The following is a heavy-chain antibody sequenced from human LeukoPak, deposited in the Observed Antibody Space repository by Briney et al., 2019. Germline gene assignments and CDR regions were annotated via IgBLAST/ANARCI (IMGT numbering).Heavy chain of an antibody. D-gene: IGHD2-2*01. CDR2: IYPGDSDT. CDR1: GYRFTSYW. V-gene: IGHV5-51*01. J-gene: IGHJ4*02. CDR3: ARHGTPYGYQLPWSI. Sequence: KPGESLKIPCKGPGYRFTSYWIGGGRQMPGEGLEWVGIIYPGDSDTRYSPPFQGQVTISADKSISTAYLQWSSLKASDTAMYYCARHGTPYGYQLPWSIWGQGTLVTVSS.